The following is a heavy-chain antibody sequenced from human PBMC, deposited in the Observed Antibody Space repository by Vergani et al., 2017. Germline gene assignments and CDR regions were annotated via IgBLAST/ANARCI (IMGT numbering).Heavy chain of an antibody. CDR2: IHYSENT. V-gene: IGHV4-59*11. CDR3: ARGQTGYXKDWSTYFFYMDG. J-gene: IGHJ6*03. D-gene: IGHD3/OR15-3a*01. CDR1: FDSIRNLY. Sequence: QVQLQESGPGLVKSSETLTLTCSVSFDSIRNLYCNWIRQPPGKGLVWIGSIHYSENTNYNPSLKTRVTISVDTSKNQFSLTLTSVTAADTAFYFCARGQTGYXKDWSTYFFYMDGWGKGGTVTV.